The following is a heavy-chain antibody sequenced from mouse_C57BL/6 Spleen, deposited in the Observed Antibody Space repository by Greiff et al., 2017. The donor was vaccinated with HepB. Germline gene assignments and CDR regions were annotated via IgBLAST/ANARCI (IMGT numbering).Heavy chain of an antibody. CDR1: GYTFSSYW. CDR2: IYPGDGDT. V-gene: IGHV1-80*01. J-gene: IGHJ2*01. D-gene: IGHD2-1*01. Sequence: QVQLQQSGAELVKPGASVKISCKASGYTFSSYWMNWVKQRPGKGLEWIGKIYPGDGDTNYNEKFKGKATLTADKSSSTAYMQLSSLTSEDSAVCFCAREDGNYYFDYWGQGTTLTVSS. CDR3: AREDGNYYFDY.